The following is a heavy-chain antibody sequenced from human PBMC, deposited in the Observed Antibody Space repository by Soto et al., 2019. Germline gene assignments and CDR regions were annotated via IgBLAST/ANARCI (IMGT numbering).Heavy chain of an antibody. D-gene: IGHD5-12*01. CDR1: GFTFSSYG. CDR3: ATAPSCSGYDYVLYY. CDR2: ISYDGSNK. V-gene: IGHV3-30*03. J-gene: IGHJ4*02. Sequence: QVQLVESGGGVVQPGRSLRLSCAASGFTFSSYGMHWVRQAPGKGLEWVAVISYDGSNKYYADSVKGRFTISRDNSKNALYLQMNSLVAKDTAEYYYATAPSCSGYDYVLYYWGQGTLVTVSS.